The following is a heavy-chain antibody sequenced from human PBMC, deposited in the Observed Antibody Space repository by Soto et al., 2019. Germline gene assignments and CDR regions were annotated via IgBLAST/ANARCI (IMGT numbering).Heavy chain of an antibody. CDR3: ARDSSGGSSSGPFDY. V-gene: IGHV1-3*01. D-gene: IGHD2-15*01. J-gene: IGHJ4*02. CDR2: INAGNGNT. Sequence: SSKVSCKASGYTFTNYAMHWARQSPGQRLEWMGWINAGNGNTKYSQKFQGRVTITRDTSASTAYMELSSLRSEDTAVYYCARDSSGGSSSGPFDYWGQGTLVTVSS. CDR1: GYTFTNYA.